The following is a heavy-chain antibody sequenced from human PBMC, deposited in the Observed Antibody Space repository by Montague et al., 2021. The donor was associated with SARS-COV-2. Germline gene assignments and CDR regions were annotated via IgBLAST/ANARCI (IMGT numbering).Heavy chain of an antibody. CDR3: AKESVWCAFDI. Sequence: SLRLSCAASGFTFSSYGMHWVRQAPGKGLEWVAVIWYDGSNKYYADSVKGRFTISRDNSKNTLYLQMNSLRAEDTAVYYCAKESVWCAFDIWGQGTMVTVSS. V-gene: IGHV3-33*06. CDR2: IWYDGSNK. J-gene: IGHJ3*02. CDR1: GFTFSSYG. D-gene: IGHD2-21*01.